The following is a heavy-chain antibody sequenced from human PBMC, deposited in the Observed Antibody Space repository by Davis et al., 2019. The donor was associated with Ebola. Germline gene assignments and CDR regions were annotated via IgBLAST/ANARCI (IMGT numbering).Heavy chain of an antibody. CDR2: ISSSSYI. CDR3: ARVSPPVVVGMDV. V-gene: IGHV3-21*01. J-gene: IGHJ6*02. D-gene: IGHD2-21*01. CDR1: GFTFSSYS. Sequence: GGSLRLSCAASGFTFSSYSMNWVRQAPGKGLEWVSSISSSSYIYYADSVKGRFTISRDNAKNSLYLQMNSLRAEDTAVYYCARVSPPVVVGMDVWGQGTTVTISS.